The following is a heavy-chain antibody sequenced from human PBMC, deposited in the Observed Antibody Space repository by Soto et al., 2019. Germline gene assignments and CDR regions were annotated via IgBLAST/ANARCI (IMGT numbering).Heavy chain of an antibody. D-gene: IGHD3-10*01. CDR3: ARGIRVRGVKRAYYYYYMDV. V-gene: IGHV1-8*02. Sequence: GASVKVSCKASGYTFTSYDINWVRPATGQGLEWMGWMNPNSGNTGYAQKFQGRVTMTRNTSISTAYMELSSLRSEDTAMYYCARGIRVRGVKRAYYYYYMDVWGKGTTVTVSS. CDR2: MNPNSGNT. J-gene: IGHJ6*03. CDR1: GYTFTSYD.